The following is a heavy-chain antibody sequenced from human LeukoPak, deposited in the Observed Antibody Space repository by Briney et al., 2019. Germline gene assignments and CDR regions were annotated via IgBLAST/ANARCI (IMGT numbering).Heavy chain of an antibody. CDR3: ARDGEQLAFVDY. CDR1: GFTFSSYA. V-gene: IGHV3-33*01. CDR2: IWLDGRNE. D-gene: IGHD6-13*01. Sequence: GGSLRLSCAASGFTFSSYAMHWVRQAPGKGLEWVALIWLDGRNEYYADSVKGRFTISRDNSKSTLYLQMNSLRAEDTAVYYCARDGEQLAFVDYWGQGTLVTVSS. J-gene: IGHJ4*02.